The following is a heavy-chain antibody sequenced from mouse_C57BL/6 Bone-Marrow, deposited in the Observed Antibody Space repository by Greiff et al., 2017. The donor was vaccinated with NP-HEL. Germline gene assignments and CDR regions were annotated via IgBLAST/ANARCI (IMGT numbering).Heavy chain of an antibody. D-gene: IGHD2-4*01. CDR1: GFTFSSYA. J-gene: IGHJ1*03. V-gene: IGHV5-4*01. CDR3: ARGYDYDRYWYFDV. Sequence: EVQVVESGGGLVKPGGSLKLSCAASGFTFSSYAMSWVRQTPEKRLEWVATISDGGSYTYYPDNAKNNLYLQMSHLKSEDTAMYYCARGYDYDRYWYFDVWGTGTTVTVSS. CDR2: ISDGGSYT.